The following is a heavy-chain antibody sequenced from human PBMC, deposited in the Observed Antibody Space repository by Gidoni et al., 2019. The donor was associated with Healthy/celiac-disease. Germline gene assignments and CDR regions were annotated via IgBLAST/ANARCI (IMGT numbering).Heavy chain of an antibody. D-gene: IGHD4-17*01. CDR1: GYSISSGYY. CDR2: IDHSGST. V-gene: IGHV4-38-2*02. CDR3: ARDEFYNYWVGTTVTRGWFDP. Sequence: QVQLQESGPGLVKPSETLSLTCAVSGYSISSGYYWGGIRQPPGKGLEWIGSIDHSGSTYYNPSLKSRVTISVDTSKIQFSLKLSSVTAADTAVYYCARDEFYNYWVGTTVTRGWFDPWGQGTLVTVSS. J-gene: IGHJ5*02.